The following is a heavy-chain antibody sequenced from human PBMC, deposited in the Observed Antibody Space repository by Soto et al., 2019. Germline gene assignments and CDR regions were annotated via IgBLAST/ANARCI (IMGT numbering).Heavy chain of an antibody. D-gene: IGHD2-15*01. J-gene: IGHJ5*02. CDR2: ISAYNGNT. CDR1: GYTFTSYG. V-gene: IGHV1-18*01. CDR3: SRAPGYCSGGSCYSSP. Sequence: ASVKVSCKASGYTFTSYGISWVRQAPGQGLEWMGWISAYNGNTNYAQKLQGRVTMTTDTSTSTAYMELRSLRSDDTAVYYCSRAPGYCSGGSCYSSPWGQGTLVTVSS.